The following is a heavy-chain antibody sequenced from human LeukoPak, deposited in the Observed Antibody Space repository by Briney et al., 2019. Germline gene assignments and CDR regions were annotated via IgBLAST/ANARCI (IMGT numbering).Heavy chain of an antibody. CDR3: AREAYGGYVDDFYYYYYMDV. J-gene: IGHJ6*03. D-gene: IGHD4-23*01. Sequence: GGSLKLSCAASGFTFNDHYMTWIRQAPGKGLEWVSYISPRSTTIYYADSVKGRFTISRDNAKNSLYLQMNSLGAEDTAVYYCAREAYGGYVDDFYYYYYMDVRGKGATVSVSS. CDR1: GFTFNDHY. CDR2: ISPRSTTI. V-gene: IGHV3-11*04.